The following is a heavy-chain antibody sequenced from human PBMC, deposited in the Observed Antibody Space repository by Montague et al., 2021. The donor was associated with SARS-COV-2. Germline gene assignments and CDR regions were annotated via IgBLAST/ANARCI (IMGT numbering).Heavy chain of an antibody. CDR1: GGSFSRYY. V-gene: IGHV4-34*01. D-gene: IGHD2-2*02. CDR3: ARLGDGIVPSPILGLGPYYSFYYMDV. Sequence: SETLSLTCAVYGGSFSRYYWSWIRQPPGKGLEWIGETSQSGNTKYNPSLQSRVSISLDTSRNQFSLKVRSVTAADTAIYYCARLGDGIVPSPILGLGPYYSFYYMDVWGKGTTVTVSS. J-gene: IGHJ6*03. CDR2: TSQSGNT.